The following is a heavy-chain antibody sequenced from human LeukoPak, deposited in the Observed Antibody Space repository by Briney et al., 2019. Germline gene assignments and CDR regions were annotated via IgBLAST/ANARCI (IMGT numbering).Heavy chain of an antibody. J-gene: IGHJ4*02. Sequence: PGGSLRLSCAASGFTFSSYDMSWVREAPGKGLGWVSTISVSGDNTYYADSVKGRFTISRDNSQNTLYLQMNSLRAEDTAVYYCAKSFGRESGYELYCFDFWGQGTQVTVSS. V-gene: IGHV3-23*01. CDR2: ISVSGDNT. CDR3: AKSFGRESGYELYCFDF. D-gene: IGHD5-12*01. CDR1: GFTFSSYD.